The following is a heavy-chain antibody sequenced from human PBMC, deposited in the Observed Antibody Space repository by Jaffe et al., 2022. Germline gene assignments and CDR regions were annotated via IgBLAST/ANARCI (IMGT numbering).Heavy chain of an antibody. D-gene: IGHD3-3*01. Sequence: QVQLVQSGAEVKKPGSSVKVSCKASGGTFSSYAISWVRQAPGQGLEWMGGIIPIFGTANYAQKFQGRVTITADESTSTAYMELSSLRSEDTAVYYCASFGGGRFLEWSQGYYFDYWGQGTLVTVSS. J-gene: IGHJ4*02. V-gene: IGHV1-69*01. CDR1: GGTFSSYA. CDR2: IIPIFGTA. CDR3: ASFGGGRFLEWSQGYYFDY.